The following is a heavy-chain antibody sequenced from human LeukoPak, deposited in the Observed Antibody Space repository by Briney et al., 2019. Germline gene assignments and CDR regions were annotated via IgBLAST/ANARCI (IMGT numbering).Heavy chain of an antibody. CDR2: IGTAGDT. CDR3: ARELGARRVFDY. D-gene: IGHD1-26*01. V-gene: IGHV3-13*01. CDR1: GFTFSSYD. Sequence: GVLRLSCAASGFTFSSYDMHWVRQATGKGLEWVSAIGTAGDTYYPGSVKGRFTISRENAKNSLYLQMNSLRAGDTAVYYCARELGARRVFDYWGQGTLVTVSS. J-gene: IGHJ4*02.